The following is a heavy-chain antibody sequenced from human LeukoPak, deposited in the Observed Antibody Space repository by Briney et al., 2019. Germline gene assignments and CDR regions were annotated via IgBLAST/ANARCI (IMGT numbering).Heavy chain of an antibody. CDR3: ARERTIFGVAGYYFDY. V-gene: IGHV4-34*01. D-gene: IGHD3-3*01. J-gene: IGHJ4*02. CDR1: GGSFSGYY. Sequence: PSETLSLTCAVYGGSFSGYYWSWIRQPPGKGLEWIGEINHSGSTNYNPSLKSRVTISVDTSKNQFSLKLSSVTAADTAVYYCARERTIFGVAGYYFDYWGQGTLVTVSS. CDR2: INHSGST.